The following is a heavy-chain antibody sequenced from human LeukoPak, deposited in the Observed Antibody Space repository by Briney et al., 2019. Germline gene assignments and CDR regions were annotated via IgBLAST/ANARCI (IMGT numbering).Heavy chain of an antibody. J-gene: IGHJ3*02. CDR3: ARDPGATYYDFWSGFDAFDI. V-gene: IGHV4-4*07. D-gene: IGHD3-3*01. CDR1: GGSISSDY. Sequence: SETLSLTCTVSGGSISSDYWSWIRQPAGKGLEWIGRIYTSGSTDHNPSLKSRVTMSVDTSKNQFSLKLSSVTVADTAVYYCARDPGATYYDFWSGFDAFDIWGQGTMVTVSS. CDR2: IYTSGST.